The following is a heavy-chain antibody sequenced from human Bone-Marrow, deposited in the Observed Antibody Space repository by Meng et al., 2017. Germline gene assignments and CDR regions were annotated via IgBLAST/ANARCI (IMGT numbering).Heavy chain of an antibody. CDR1: GFTLTTNC. CDR2: IDGSGNT. CDR3: ARAAT. Sequence: LESGGGVGRPGVSLRLSCAASGFTLTTNCMSRVRQTAGGGLGWISAIDGSGNTIYYTESVKGRFPISRDNSHITLYLQMDSLRAEDTGIYYCARAATWCQGIKVTVSS. V-gene: IGHV3-53*01. J-gene: IGHJ4*02.